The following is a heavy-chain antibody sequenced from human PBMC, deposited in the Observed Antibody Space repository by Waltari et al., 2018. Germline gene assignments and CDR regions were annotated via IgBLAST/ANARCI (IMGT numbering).Heavy chain of an antibody. CDR3: ARNDKGVPDF. J-gene: IGHJ4*02. V-gene: IGHV3-66*01. CDR1: AFSVRNNY. CDR2: SYPGGDT. Sequence: VQLVESGGHLVQPGGSLRISCTASAFSVRNNYVSWVRQAPGKGLEWIAFSYPGGDTYYADSVKGRFTTSRDTSRETLFLQMNSLRPDDTAVYFCARNDKGVPDFWGPGTQVIVSS. D-gene: IGHD1-1*01.